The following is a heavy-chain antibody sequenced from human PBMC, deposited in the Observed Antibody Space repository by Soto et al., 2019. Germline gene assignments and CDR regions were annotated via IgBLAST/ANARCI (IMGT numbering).Heavy chain of an antibody. CDR2: ISGSGDRS. CDR1: GFIFSNYA. CDR3: AKDYVGTIPDAFDL. V-gene: IGHV3-23*01. J-gene: IGHJ3*01. Sequence: GGSLRLSCAASGFIFSNYAMTWVRQAPGKGLEGVSAISGSGDRSFYGDSVEGRFTISRDNSKNTLYLQMHSLRAEDTAVYYCAKDYVGTIPDAFDLWGQGTMVTVSS. D-gene: IGHD1-7*01.